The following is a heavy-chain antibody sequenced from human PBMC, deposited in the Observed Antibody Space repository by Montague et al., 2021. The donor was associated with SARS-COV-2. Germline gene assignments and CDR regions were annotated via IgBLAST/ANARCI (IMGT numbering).Heavy chain of an antibody. V-gene: IGHV4-39*01. CDR1: SGSISSSTYC. CDR3: ARRHRRGSYYDY. CDR2: ICYSGYT. J-gene: IGHJ4*02. Sequence: SETLSLTCTVSSGSISSSTYCWGWIRQPPGKGLEWIGTICYSGYTWYNPSLKSRLTMSVDTSKSQFSLMLSSATAADTAVYYCARRHRRGSYYDYWGQGTLVTVSS. D-gene: IGHD3-16*01.